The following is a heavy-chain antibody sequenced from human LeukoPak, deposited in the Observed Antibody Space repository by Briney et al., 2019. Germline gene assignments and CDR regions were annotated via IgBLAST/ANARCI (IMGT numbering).Heavy chain of an antibody. CDR2: ISSSGSGGDT. V-gene: IGHV3-23*01. D-gene: IGHD3-9*01. Sequence: GGSLRLSCAASGFTFSTYAMSWARQAPGKGLEWVSGISSSGSGGDTYYADSVKGRFTISRDNSKNTLYLQMNSLRAEDTAVYYCANGKNDFDWLFHFDYWGQGTLVTVSS. CDR1: GFTFSTYA. CDR3: ANGKNDFDWLFHFDY. J-gene: IGHJ4*02.